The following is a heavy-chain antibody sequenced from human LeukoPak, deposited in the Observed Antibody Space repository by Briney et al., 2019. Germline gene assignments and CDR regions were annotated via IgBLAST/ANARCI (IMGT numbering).Heavy chain of an antibody. Sequence: PGGSLRLSCAASGFTFSDYWMSWVRQAPGKGLEWVANIQQDGSEKYYVDSVKGRFTISRDNAKNSLYLQMNSLRAEDTAVYYCARDRAVGTTNAFDIWGQGTMVTVSS. CDR1: GFTFSDYW. J-gene: IGHJ3*02. V-gene: IGHV3-7*01. CDR3: ARDRAVGTTNAFDI. CDR2: IQQDGSEK. D-gene: IGHD1-26*01.